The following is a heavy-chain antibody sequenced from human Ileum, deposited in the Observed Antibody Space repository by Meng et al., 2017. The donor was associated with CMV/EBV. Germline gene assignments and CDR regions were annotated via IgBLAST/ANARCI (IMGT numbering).Heavy chain of an antibody. J-gene: IGHJ4*02. CDR3: ARDHASSSQLLDY. V-gene: IGHV1-18*04. D-gene: IGHD6-6*01. Sequence: QVHLVQSGVEVKNIGASVKVSCKASGYTFSSYSFSWVRQAPGQGLEWMGWISAYNGDIKYAQKFRDRVTMTTDTSTSTAYMDLRGLRSDDTAVYYCARDHASSSQLLDYWGQGTRVTVSS. CDR2: ISAYNGDI. CDR1: GYTFSSYS.